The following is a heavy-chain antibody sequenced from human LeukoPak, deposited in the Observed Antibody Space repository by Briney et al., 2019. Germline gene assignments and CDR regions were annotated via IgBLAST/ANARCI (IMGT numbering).Heavy chain of an antibody. CDR3: ATPDSALGY. D-gene: IGHD2-15*01. V-gene: IGHV3-23*01. CDR2: ISGSGGST. CDR1: GFTFSSYW. Sequence: GGSLRLSCAASGFTFSSYWMNWARQAPGKGLEWVSAISGSGGSTYYADPVKGRFTISRDNSKNTLYLQMNSLRAEDTAVYYCATPDSALGYWGQGTLVTVSS. J-gene: IGHJ4*02.